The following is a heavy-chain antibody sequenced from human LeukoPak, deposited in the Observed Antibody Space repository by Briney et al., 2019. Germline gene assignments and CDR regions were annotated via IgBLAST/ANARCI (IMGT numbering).Heavy chain of an antibody. J-gene: IGHJ4*02. CDR2: IYYSGST. CDR1: GGSISSGGYY. D-gene: IGHD6-13*01. Sequence: PSETLSLTCTVSGGSISSGGYYWSWIRQHPGKGLEWIGYIYYSGSTYYNPSLKSRVTISVDTSKNQFSLKLSSVTAADTAVYYCARDRGSSWYFPFDYWGQGTLVTVSS. V-gene: IGHV4-31*03. CDR3: ARDRGSSWYFPFDY.